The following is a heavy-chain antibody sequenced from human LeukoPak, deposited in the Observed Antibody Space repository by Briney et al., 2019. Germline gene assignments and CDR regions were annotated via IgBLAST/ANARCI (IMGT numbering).Heavy chain of an antibody. CDR3: ARRRDGYNYHYFDY. J-gene: IGHJ4*02. Sequence: SQALSLTCVISGDSVSSNSAAWNWIRQSPSRGLEWLGRTYYRSQWYYDYAVSVKSRITINVDTSKNQFYLRFNSVTPEDTAVYYCARRRDGYNYHYFDYWGQGTLVTVSS. D-gene: IGHD5-24*01. CDR2: TYYRSQWYY. CDR1: GDSVSSNSAA. V-gene: IGHV6-1*01.